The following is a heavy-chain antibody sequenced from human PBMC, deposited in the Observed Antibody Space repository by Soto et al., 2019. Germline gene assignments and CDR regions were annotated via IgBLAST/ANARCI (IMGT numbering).Heavy chain of an antibody. V-gene: IGHV3-7*01. D-gene: IGHD3-3*01. J-gene: IGHJ3*01. CDR2: IKQDGSEK. Sequence: EVQLVESGGGLVQPGGSLRLSCAASGFTLSTYWMNWVRQAPGKGLEWVANIKQDGSEKYYMDSVKGRFTISRDNARNSLYRQMDSLRGDDMAVYYCARDGTGVGALELWGQGTMVTVSS. CDR3: ARDGTGVGALEL. CDR1: GFTLSTYW.